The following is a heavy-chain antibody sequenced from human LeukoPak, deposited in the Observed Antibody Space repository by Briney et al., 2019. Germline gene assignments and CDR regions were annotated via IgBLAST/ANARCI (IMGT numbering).Heavy chain of an antibody. Sequence: SVKVSCKASGGTFSSYAISGVRQAPGQGLEWMGGIIPIFGTANYAQKFQGRVTITTDESTSTAYMELSSLRSEDTAVYYCARDDPYGDYGFGFDPWGQGTLVTVSS. CDR3: ARDDPYGDYGFGFDP. V-gene: IGHV1-69*05. CDR2: IIPIFGTA. CDR1: GGTFSSYA. D-gene: IGHD4-17*01. J-gene: IGHJ5*02.